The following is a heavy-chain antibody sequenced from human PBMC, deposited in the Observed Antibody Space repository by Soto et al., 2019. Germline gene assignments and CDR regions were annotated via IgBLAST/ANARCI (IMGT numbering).Heavy chain of an antibody. CDR1: GGSISSYC. V-gene: IGHV4-59*01. D-gene: IGHD5-12*01. J-gene: IGHJ4*02. CDR2: IYYSGST. Sequence: TLSLTCTVSGGSISSYCWSWIRQPPGKGLEWIGYIYYSGSTNYNPSLKSRVTISVDTSKNQFSLKLSSVTAADTAVYYCASLSYGGYVLSWGQGTLVTVSS. CDR3: ASLSYGGYVLS.